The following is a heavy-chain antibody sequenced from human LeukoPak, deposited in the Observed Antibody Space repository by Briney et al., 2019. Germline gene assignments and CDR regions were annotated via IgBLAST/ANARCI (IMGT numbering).Heavy chain of an antibody. CDR2: ISGTSYST. V-gene: IGHV3-11*01. Sequence: GGSLRLSCVAPGFNFSDYYMTWIRQAPGKGLEWLSYISGTSYSTYYTASVRGRFTIPRDNAQNSLYLQMNALRAEDTAVYYCARQKRTFDYWGRGSLVTVSS. J-gene: IGHJ4*02. CDR1: GFNFSDYY. CDR3: ARQKRTFDY.